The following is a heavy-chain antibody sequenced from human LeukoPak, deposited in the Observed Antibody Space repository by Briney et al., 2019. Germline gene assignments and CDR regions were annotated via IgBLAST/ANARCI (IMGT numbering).Heavy chain of an antibody. D-gene: IGHD1-26*01. CDR2: ISYSGST. J-gene: IGHJ3*02. CDR3: ARDRERAFDI. Sequence: PSETLSLTCTASGGSISGYYWSWIRQPPGKGLEGVGYISYSGSTNYNPSLKSRVTISVDTSKNQFSLKLSSVTAADTAVYYCARDRERAFDIWGQGTLVTVSS. V-gene: IGHV4-59*01. CDR1: GGSISGYY.